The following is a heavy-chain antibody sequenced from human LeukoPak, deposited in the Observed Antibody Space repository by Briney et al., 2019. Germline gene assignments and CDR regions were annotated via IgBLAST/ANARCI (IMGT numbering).Heavy chain of an antibody. CDR1: GYTFTGYY. J-gene: IGHJ3*02. D-gene: IGHD2-2*02. Sequence: ASVKVSCKASGYTFTGYYMHWVRQAPGQGLEWMGWINPNSGGTNYAQKFQGRVTMTRDTSISTAYMELSRLRSDDTAVYYCALPRGYCSSTSCYTSGLNDAFDIWAKGQWSPSLQ. CDR3: ALPRGYCSSTSCYTSGLNDAFDI. V-gene: IGHV1-2*02. CDR2: INPNSGGT.